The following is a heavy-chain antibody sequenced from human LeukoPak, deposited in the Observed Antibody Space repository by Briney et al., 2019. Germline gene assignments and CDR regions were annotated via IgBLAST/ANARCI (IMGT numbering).Heavy chain of an antibody. Sequence: PGGSLRLSCAASGFTFSDYYMSWIRQAPGKGLEWVSYITGSGSIIYYADSLKGRFTISRDNAKNSLYLQMNSLRAEDTAVYYCARDARDAFDIWGQGTMVTVSS. J-gene: IGHJ3*02. CDR1: GFTFSDYY. CDR3: ARDARDAFDI. V-gene: IGHV3-11*04. CDR2: ITGSGSII.